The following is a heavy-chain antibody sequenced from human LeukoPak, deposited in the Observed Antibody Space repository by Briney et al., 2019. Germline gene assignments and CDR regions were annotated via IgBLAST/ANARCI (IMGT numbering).Heavy chain of an antibody. D-gene: IGHD3-10*01. Sequence: PGGSLRLSCAASGFTFSSYDMHWVRQATGKGLEWVSAIGTAGDTYYPGSVKGRFTISRENAKNSLYLQMNSLRAGDTAVYYCARGLGFGEPFDYWGQGTLVTVSS. CDR1: GFTFSSYD. V-gene: IGHV3-13*01. CDR3: ARGLGFGEPFDY. CDR2: IGTAGDT. J-gene: IGHJ4*02.